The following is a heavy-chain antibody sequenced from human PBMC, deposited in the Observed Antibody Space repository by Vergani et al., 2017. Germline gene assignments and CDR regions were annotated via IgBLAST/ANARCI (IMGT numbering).Heavy chain of an antibody. CDR2: IRSDGGSE. CDR3: AKGHSXQIGSPHDYYFDY. Sequence: QVHLVESGGGVVQPGGSLILSCAASGFIFNYYGINWVRQAPGKGLEWVSFIRSDGGSEMYADSVRGRFTISRDNSKNTVSLEMLSLRTEDTAVYYCAKGHSXQIGSPHDYYFDYWGQGTLVTVSS. CDR1: GFIFNYYG. V-gene: IGHV3-30*02. D-gene: IGHD1-26*01. J-gene: IGHJ4*02.